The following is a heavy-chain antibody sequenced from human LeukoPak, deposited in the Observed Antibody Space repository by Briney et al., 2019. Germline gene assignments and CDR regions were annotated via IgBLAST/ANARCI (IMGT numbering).Heavy chain of an antibody. D-gene: IGHD3-22*01. CDR2: ITSDGSST. CDR3: ARDSHDYYDSSDYYYEGGAFDI. Sequence: GGSLSLSCAASGFTFSSSWMHWVRQAPGNGLVSVSRITSDGSSTSYADSVKGRFSIYRDNAKNTLYLQMNSLRAEDTGVYYCARDSHDYYDSSDYYYEGGAFDIWGQGTMVTVSS. CDR1: GFTFSSSW. J-gene: IGHJ3*02. V-gene: IGHV3-74*01.